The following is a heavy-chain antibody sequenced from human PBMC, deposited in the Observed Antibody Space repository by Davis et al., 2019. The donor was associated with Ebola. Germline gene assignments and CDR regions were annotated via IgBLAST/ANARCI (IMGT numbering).Heavy chain of an antibody. CDR2: IYPGDSDT. CDR1: GYNFRDYW. J-gene: IGHJ4*02. CDR3: ARQGGGGGRFTSFDF. V-gene: IGHV5-51*01. D-gene: IGHD1-26*01. Sequence: KVSCKGSGYNFRDYWIVWVRQMPGKGLEWMGNIYPGDSDTRSRPSFQGQVPLPTDKSITTAYLQWRSLKASDSAMYYCARQGGGGGRFTSFDFWGQGTLVTVSS.